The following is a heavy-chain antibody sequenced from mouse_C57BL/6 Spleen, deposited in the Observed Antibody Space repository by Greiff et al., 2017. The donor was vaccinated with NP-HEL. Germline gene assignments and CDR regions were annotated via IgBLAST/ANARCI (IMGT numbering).Heavy chain of an antibody. D-gene: IGHD1-1*01. Sequence: QVQLQQSGPELVKPGASVKISCKASGYAFSSSWMNWVKQRPGKGLEWIGRIYPGDGDTNYNGKFKGKATLTADKSSSTAYMQLSSLTSEDSAVYFCARSSSQGYFDVWGTGTTVTVSS. CDR2: IYPGDGDT. CDR3: ARSSSQGYFDV. CDR1: GYAFSSSW. V-gene: IGHV1-82*01. J-gene: IGHJ1*03.